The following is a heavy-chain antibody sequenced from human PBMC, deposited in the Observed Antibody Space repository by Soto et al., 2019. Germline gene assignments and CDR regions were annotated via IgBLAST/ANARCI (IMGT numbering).Heavy chain of an antibody. J-gene: IGHJ4*02. CDR3: ARDHYYDSSGYYPPHFDY. V-gene: IGHV3-48*02. CDR1: GFTFSSYA. D-gene: IGHD3-22*01. CDR2: ISSSSSTI. Sequence: GSLRLSCAASGFTFSSYAMHWVRQAPGKGLEWVSYISSSSSTIYYADSVKGRFTISRDNAKNSLYLQMNSLRDEDTAVYYCARDHYYDSSGYYPPHFDYWGQGTLVTVSS.